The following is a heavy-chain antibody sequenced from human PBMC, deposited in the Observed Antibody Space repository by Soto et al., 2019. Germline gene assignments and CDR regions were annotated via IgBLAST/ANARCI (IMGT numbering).Heavy chain of an antibody. J-gene: IGHJ6*02. D-gene: IGHD3-22*01. V-gene: IGHV3-23*01. Sequence: GGSLRLSCAASGFTFSSYAMSWVRQAPGKGLEWVSAISGSGGSTYYADSVKGRFTISRDNSKNTLYLQMNSLRAEDTAVYYCAKGYYYDSSGYYPLGVDYYYYGMDVWGQGTTVTVSS. CDR2: ISGSGGST. CDR3: AKGYYYDSSGYYPLGVDYYYYGMDV. CDR1: GFTFSSYA.